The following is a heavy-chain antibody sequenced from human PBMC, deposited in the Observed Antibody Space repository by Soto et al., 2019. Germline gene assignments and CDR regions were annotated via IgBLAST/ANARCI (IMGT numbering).Heavy chain of an antibody. J-gene: IGHJ5*02. Sequence: XVSLRLSCAASGFTFSSYSMNGVRQAPGKGLEWVSSISSSSSYIYYADSVKGRFTISRDNAKNSLYLQMNSLRAEDTAVYYCARDHSSAYYYDSSDHPWGQGTLVTVSS. V-gene: IGHV3-21*01. CDR1: GFTFSSYS. D-gene: IGHD3-22*01. CDR3: ARDHSSAYYYDSSDHP. CDR2: ISSSSSYI.